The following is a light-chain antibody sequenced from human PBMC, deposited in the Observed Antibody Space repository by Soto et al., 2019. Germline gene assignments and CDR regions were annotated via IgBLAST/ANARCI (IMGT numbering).Light chain of an antibody. CDR2: DAP. J-gene: IGKJ4*01. CDR3: QQRSNWPLLT. Sequence: EIVLTQSPATLSLSPGERATLSCRASQSVSSYLAWYQQKPGQAPRLLIYDAPNRATGIPARFSGSGSGTDFTLTISSLEPEDFAVYYCQQRSNWPLLTFGGGTKVEI. CDR1: QSVSSY. V-gene: IGKV3-11*01.